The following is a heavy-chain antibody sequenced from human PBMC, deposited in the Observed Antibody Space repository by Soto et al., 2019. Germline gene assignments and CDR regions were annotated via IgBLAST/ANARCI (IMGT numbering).Heavy chain of an antibody. Sequence: EVQLVESGGGLVQPGGSLRLSCASSGFTFSSYWMHWVRQAPGKGLVWISRINTDGSSTSYVDSVQGRFTISRDNGKNTLFLQMNRLRGEDTAVYYCERRGSGVTRGLHYWGQGTLVTVSS. J-gene: IGHJ4*02. D-gene: IGHD2-15*01. V-gene: IGHV3-74*01. CDR1: GFTFSSYW. CDR3: ERRGSGVTRGLHY. CDR2: INTDGSST.